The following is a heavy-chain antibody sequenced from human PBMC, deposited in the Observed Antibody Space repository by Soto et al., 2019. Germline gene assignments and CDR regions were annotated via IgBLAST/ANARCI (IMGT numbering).Heavy chain of an antibody. D-gene: IGHD5-12*01. CDR3: ARDFWSYDYYFDY. CDR1: GYTFTIYA. Sequence: PSVRVSCRASGYTFTIYAMHWVRSAPGQRLEWMGWINAGNGNTKYSQKFQGRVTITRDTSASTAYMELSSLRSEDTAVYYCARDFWSYDYYFDYWGQGTLVTVSS. V-gene: IGHV1-3*01. CDR2: INAGNGNT. J-gene: IGHJ4*02.